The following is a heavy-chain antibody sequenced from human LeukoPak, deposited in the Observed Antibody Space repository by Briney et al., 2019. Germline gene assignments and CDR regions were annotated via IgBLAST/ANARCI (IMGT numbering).Heavy chain of an antibody. CDR2: FYYSGNT. Sequence: SETLSLTCSVSGASITRSTYYWGWIRQPPGKGLEWIGSFYYSGNTHYNPSLKSRVTISVDKSKNQFSLKLSSVTAADTAVYYCARRSSGWYTEYFQHWGQGTLVTVSS. CDR3: ARRSSGWYTEYFQH. J-gene: IGHJ1*01. D-gene: IGHD6-19*01. V-gene: IGHV4-39*07. CDR1: GASITRSTYY.